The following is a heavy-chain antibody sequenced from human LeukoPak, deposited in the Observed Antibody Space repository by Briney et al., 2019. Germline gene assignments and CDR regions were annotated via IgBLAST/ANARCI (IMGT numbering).Heavy chain of an antibody. V-gene: IGHV3-21*03. CDR3: TTDEGHYYDSSGYAFDI. Sequence: GGPLRLSCAASGFTFSRYSMNWVRQAPGKGLEWVSSISSSGSSIYYADSVKGRFTISRDNSKNTLYLQINSLKTEDTAVYYCTTDEGHYYDSSGYAFDIWGQGTMVTVSS. CDR2: ISSSGSSI. CDR1: GFTFSRYS. D-gene: IGHD3-22*01. J-gene: IGHJ3*02.